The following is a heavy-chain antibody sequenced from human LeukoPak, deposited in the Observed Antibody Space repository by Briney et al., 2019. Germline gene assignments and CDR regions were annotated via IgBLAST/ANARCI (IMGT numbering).Heavy chain of an antibody. CDR1: GYTFTGYY. Sequence: GASVKVSCKASGYTFTGYYMHWVRQAPGQGLEWMGWINPNSGGTNYAQEFQGRVTMTRDTSISTAYMELSRLRSDDTAVYYCARGPFYCSSTSCFPYFDYWGQGTLVTVSS. V-gene: IGHV1-2*02. J-gene: IGHJ4*02. D-gene: IGHD2-2*01. CDR3: ARGPFYCSSTSCFPYFDY. CDR2: INPNSGGT.